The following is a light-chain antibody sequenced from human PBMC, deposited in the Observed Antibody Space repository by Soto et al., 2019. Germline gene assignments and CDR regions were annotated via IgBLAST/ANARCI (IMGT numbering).Light chain of an antibody. CDR2: EVS. Sequence: QSVLTQPASVSGSPGRSITISCTGTSSDVGGYNYVSWYQQHPGKAPKLMIYEVSNRPSGVSHRFSGSKSGNTASLTISGLQAEDDADYYCSSYTSSSTRVFGTGTKLTVL. V-gene: IGLV2-14*01. J-gene: IGLJ1*01. CDR3: SSYTSSSTRV. CDR1: SSDVGGYNY.